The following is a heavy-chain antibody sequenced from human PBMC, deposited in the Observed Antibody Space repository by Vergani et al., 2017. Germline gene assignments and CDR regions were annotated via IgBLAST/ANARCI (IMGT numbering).Heavy chain of an antibody. J-gene: IGHJ4*02. Sequence: QLQLQESGPGLVKPSETLSLSCTVSGGSISSGDHCWTWIRQRPGKGLEWIGCVHRNGNTYYTSSLRSRATISRDTSKNQFSLRLTSVTAADTAVYYCARQNPYGSAHVDFWGRGVLVTVSA. V-gene: IGHV4-39*07. D-gene: IGHD3-10*01. CDR2: VHRNGNT. CDR1: GGSISSGDHC. CDR3: ARQNPYGSAHVDF.